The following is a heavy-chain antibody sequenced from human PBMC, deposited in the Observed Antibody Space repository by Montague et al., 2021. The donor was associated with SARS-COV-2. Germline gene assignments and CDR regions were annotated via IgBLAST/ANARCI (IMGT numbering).Heavy chain of an antibody. D-gene: IGHD5-18*01. CDR2: ISYDGSNK. V-gene: IGHV3-30*18. Sequence: SRSLSLSASGFPFSSYAMHWVRQAPGKGLEWVAVISYDGSNKYYADSVKGRFTISRDNSKNTLYLQMNSLRAEDTAVYYCANVLDSYGFYFDYWGQGTLVTVSS. CDR3: ANVLDSYGFYFDY. J-gene: IGHJ4*02. CDR1: GFPFSSYA.